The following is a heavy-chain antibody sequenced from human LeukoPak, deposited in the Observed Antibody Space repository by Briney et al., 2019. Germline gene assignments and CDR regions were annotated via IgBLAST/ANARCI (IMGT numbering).Heavy chain of an antibody. CDR2: IIPILGIA. Sequence: SVKVSCKATGGTFSSYAISWVRQAPGQGLEWMGRIIPILGIANYAQKFQGRVTITADKSTSTAYMELSSLRSEDTAVYYCARGGDYYDSSGYYRYDAFDIWGQGTMVTVSS. D-gene: IGHD3-22*01. V-gene: IGHV1-69*04. J-gene: IGHJ3*02. CDR3: ARGGDYYDSSGYYRYDAFDI. CDR1: GGTFSSYA.